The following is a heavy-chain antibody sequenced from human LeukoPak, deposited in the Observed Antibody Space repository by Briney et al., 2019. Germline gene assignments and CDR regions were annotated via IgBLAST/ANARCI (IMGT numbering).Heavy chain of an antibody. CDR1: GFTFSSYA. V-gene: IGHV3-30*04. Sequence: GGSLRLSCAASGFTFSSYAMHWVRQAPGKGLERVAVISYDGSNKYYADSVKGRFTISRDNSKNTLYLQMNSLRAEDTAVYYCARGSRPLVGLLWFGELPDYWGQGTLVTVSS. CDR2: ISYDGSNK. J-gene: IGHJ4*02. D-gene: IGHD3-10*01. CDR3: ARGSRPLVGLLWFGELPDY.